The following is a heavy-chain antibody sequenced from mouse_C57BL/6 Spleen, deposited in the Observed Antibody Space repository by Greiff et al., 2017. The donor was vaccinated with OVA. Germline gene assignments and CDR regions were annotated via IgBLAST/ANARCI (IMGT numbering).Heavy chain of an antibody. Sequence: EVQGVESGGDLVKPGGSLKLSCAASGFTFSSYGMSWVRQTLDKRLEWVATISSGGSYTYYPDSVKGRFTISRDNAQNTLYRQMISLKSEDTAMYDCARQSYGTTWFAYWGQGTLVTVSA. CDR2: ISSGGSYT. CDR1: GFTFSSYG. CDR3: ARQSYGTTWFAY. J-gene: IGHJ3*01. D-gene: IGHD1-1*01. V-gene: IGHV5-6*01.